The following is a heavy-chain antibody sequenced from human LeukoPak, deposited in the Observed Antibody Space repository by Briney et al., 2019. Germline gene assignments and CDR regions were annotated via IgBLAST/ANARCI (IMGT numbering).Heavy chain of an antibody. CDR1: GGSISSYY. D-gene: IGHD3-10*01. V-gene: IGHV4-59*01. CDR2: IYYSGST. Sequence: RASEPLSLTCTVSGGSISSYYWSWIRPPPGKVLEWIGYIYYSGSTNYNPSLKSRVTLSVDTSKNQFSLKLSSVTAADTAVYYCARVEWFGELYWFDPWGQGTLVTVSS. CDR3: ARVEWFGELYWFDP. J-gene: IGHJ5*02.